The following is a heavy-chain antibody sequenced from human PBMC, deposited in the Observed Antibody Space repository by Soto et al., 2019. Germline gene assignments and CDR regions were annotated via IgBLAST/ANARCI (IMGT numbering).Heavy chain of an antibody. CDR3: AREKAVVWGDYAFDI. Sequence: QVQLVESGGGVVQPGRSLRLSCAASGFTFSSYGMHWVRQAPGKGLEWVAVIWYDGSNKDYADSVKGRFTISRDNSKNTLYVQMNSLRAEDTAVYYCAREKAVVWGDYAFDIWGQGTMVTVSS. CDR2: IWYDGSNK. D-gene: IGHD3-10*01. V-gene: IGHV3-33*01. J-gene: IGHJ3*02. CDR1: GFTFSSYG.